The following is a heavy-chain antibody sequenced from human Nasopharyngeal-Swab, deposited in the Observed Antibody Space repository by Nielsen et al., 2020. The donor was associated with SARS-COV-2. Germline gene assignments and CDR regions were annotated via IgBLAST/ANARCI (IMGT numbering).Heavy chain of an antibody. D-gene: IGHD4/OR15-4a*01. Sequence: GESLKISCAASGFTFSSYAMSWVRQAPGEGLEWVSAISGGGGSTYYADSVKGRFTISRDNSKNTLYLQMNSLRAEDTAVYYCAKDGGLTTFPYYYYYGMDVWGQGTTVTVSS. CDR2: ISGGGGST. CDR3: AKDGGLTTFPYYYYYGMDV. CDR1: GFTFSSYA. J-gene: IGHJ6*02. V-gene: IGHV3-23*01.